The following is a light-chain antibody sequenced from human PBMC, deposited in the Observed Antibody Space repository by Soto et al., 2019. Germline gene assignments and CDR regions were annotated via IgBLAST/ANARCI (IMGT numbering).Light chain of an antibody. CDR1: SSDVGGYNY. V-gene: IGLV2-14*01. Sequence: QSALTQPASVSGSPGQSITISCTGTSSDVGGYNYVSWYQQQPGKAPKFMIYDVTNRPSGVSNRFSGSKSGNTASLTISGLQAEDGADYYCCSYTTSNTRQIVFGTGTKVT. CDR3: CSYTTSNTRQIV. J-gene: IGLJ1*01. CDR2: DVT.